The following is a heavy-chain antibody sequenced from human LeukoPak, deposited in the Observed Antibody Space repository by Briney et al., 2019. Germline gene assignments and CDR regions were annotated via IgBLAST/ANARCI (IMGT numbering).Heavy chain of an antibody. V-gene: IGHV3-23*01. CDR3: TTWVGAHFDF. Sequence: HSGGSLRLSCAASGFTFSSFAMHWVRQAPGKGLEWVSTIDGPTFRTHYADSVMGRFTISRDNSKNTLYLQMNSLRAEDTAVYFCTTWVGAHFDFWGQGTLVTVSS. D-gene: IGHD1-26*01. CDR1: GFTFSSFA. J-gene: IGHJ4*02. CDR2: IDGPTFRT.